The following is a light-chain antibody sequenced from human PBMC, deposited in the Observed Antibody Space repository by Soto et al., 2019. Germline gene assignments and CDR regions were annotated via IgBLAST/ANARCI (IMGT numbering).Light chain of an antibody. CDR3: SSYTSSSTLVV. Sequence: QSVLTQPASVSGSPGQSITISCTGTSSDVGGYNYVSWYQQHPGKAPKLIIFEVSYRPSGISNRFSASKSGDTASLTISGLQADDEADYYCSSYTSSSTLVVFGTGTKVTVL. CDR2: EVS. CDR1: SSDVGGYNY. J-gene: IGLJ1*01. V-gene: IGLV2-14*01.